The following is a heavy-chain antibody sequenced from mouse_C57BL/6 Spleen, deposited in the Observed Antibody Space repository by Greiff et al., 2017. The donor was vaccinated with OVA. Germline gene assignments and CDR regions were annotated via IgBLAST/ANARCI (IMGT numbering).Heavy chain of an antibody. CDR1: GYTFTDYN. V-gene: IGHV1-18*01. CDR3: ARGGDWDVGWFAY. J-gene: IGHJ3*01. D-gene: IGHD4-1*01. CDR2: INPNNGGT. Sequence: EVQLVESGPELVKPGASVKIPCKASGYTFTDYNMDWVKQSHGKSLEWIGDINPNNGGTIYNQKFKGKATLTVDKSSSTAYMELRSLTSEDTAVYYCARGGDWDVGWFAYWGQGTLVTVSA.